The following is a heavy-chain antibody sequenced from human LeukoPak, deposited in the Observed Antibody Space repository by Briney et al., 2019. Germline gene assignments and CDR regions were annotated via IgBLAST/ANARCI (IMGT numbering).Heavy chain of an antibody. CDR2: IKQDGSEK. CDR1: GFTFSSYW. CDR3: ARGIAAAGTNFDY. D-gene: IGHD6-13*01. Sequence: GGSLRLSCAASGFTFSSYWMSWVRQAPGKGLEGVANIKQDGSEKYYVDSVKGRFTISRDNAKNSLSLQMNSLRAEDTAVYYCARGIAAAGTNFDYWGQGTLVTVSS. V-gene: IGHV3-7*04. J-gene: IGHJ4*02.